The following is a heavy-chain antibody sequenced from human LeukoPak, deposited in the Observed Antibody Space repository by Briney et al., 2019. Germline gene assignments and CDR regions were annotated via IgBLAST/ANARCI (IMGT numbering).Heavy chain of an antibody. Sequence: GGSLGLSCAASGFTFDDYAMHWVRQAPGKGLERVSGISWNSGSIGYADSVKGRFTISRDNAKNSLYLQMNSLRAEDTALYYCAKEGVYGDYVQYYYYGMDVWGQGTTVTVSS. V-gene: IGHV3-9*01. CDR1: GFTFDDYA. D-gene: IGHD4-17*01. J-gene: IGHJ6*02. CDR2: ISWNSGSI. CDR3: AKEGVYGDYVQYYYYGMDV.